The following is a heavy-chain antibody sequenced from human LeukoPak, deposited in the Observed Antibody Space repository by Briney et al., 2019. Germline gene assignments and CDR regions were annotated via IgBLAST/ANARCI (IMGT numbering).Heavy chain of an antibody. V-gene: IGHV3-30*14. CDR1: GFSFSDSV. D-gene: IGHD3-10*01. Sequence: GGSLRLSCVASGFSFSDSVIHWVRQAPGKGLEWVAVISHDVKTTYYADSAKGRFTISRDNSKNTLYLQMNSLRAEDTAVYYCARGRYYADYWGQGTLVTVSS. J-gene: IGHJ4*02. CDR3: ARGRYYADY. CDR2: ISHDVKTT.